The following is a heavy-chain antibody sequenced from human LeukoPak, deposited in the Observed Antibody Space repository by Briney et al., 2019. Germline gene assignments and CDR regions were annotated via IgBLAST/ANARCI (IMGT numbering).Heavy chain of an antibody. CDR3: ARDSSSSLWYFDL. Sequence: GGSLRLSCAASGFTFSTYEMNWVRQATGKGLEWLSYISRSGSTIYYADSVKGRFTISRDNAKNSLFLQMNSLRAEDTAVYYCARDSSSSLWYFDLWGRGTLVTVSS. CDR2: ISRSGSTI. CDR1: GFTFSTYE. J-gene: IGHJ2*01. D-gene: IGHD6-6*01. V-gene: IGHV3-48*03.